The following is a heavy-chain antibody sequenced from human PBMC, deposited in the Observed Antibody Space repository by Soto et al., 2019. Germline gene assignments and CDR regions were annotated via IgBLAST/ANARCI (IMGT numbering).Heavy chain of an antibody. J-gene: IGHJ4*02. CDR2: INHSGST. CDR3: ARGEQIIDY. CDR1: GGSFSGYF. Sequence: SETLSLTCAVYGGSFSGYFWSWIRQPPGKGLEWIGEINHSGSTNYNPSLKSRVTMSVDTSKNQFSLKLSSVTAADTAVYYCARGEQIIDYWGQGTLVTVSS. V-gene: IGHV4-34*01.